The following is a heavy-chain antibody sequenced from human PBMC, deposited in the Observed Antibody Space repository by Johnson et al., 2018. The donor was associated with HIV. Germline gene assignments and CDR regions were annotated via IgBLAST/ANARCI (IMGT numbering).Heavy chain of an antibody. CDR1: GFTFSDYY. Sequence: QVLLVESGGGLVQPGGSLRLSCVASGFTFSDYYMTWIRQAPRKGLEWVSYISSSGSTIYYADSVKGRFTISRDNARNSLFLQMNSLRAEDTAVYYCARIPGSGWEHDAFDIWGQGTLVTVSS. D-gene: IGHD6-19*01. CDR3: ARIPGSGWEHDAFDI. J-gene: IGHJ3*02. V-gene: IGHV3-11*04. CDR2: ISSSGSTI.